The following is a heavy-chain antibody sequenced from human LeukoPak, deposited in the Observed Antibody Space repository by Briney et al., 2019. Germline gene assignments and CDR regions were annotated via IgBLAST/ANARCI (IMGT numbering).Heavy chain of an antibody. CDR1: GNGFPYFD. V-gene: IGHV1-8*02. Sequence: ASVKVSCQASGNGFPYFDVNWVRPASGQGLEWIGWVNPHSDNAGYGQRFQGRVTITTDISTATVYMELSSLISDDTAVYYCAKARKATTSTDYSYFYYMDVWGQGTTVTVSS. CDR3: AKARKATTSTDYSYFYYMDV. J-gene: IGHJ6*02. CDR2: VNPHSDNA. D-gene: IGHD4-11*01.